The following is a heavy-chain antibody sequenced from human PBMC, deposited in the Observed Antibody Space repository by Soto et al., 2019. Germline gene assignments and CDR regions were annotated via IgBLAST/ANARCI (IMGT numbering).Heavy chain of an antibody. D-gene: IGHD3-3*01. V-gene: IGHV5-51*01. CDR1: GYSFTSYW. CDR3: ASSMRDFWSGNYGMDV. Sequence: GESLKISCKGSGYSFTSYWIGWVRQMPGKGLEWMGIIYPGDSDTRYSPSFQGQVTISADKSISTAYLRWSSLKASDTAMYYCASSMRDFWSGNYGMDVWGQGTTVTVSS. CDR2: IYPGDSDT. J-gene: IGHJ6*02.